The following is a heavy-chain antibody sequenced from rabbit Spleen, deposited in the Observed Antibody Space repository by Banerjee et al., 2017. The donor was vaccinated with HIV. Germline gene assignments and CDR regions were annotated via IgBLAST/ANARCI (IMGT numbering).Heavy chain of an antibody. J-gene: IGHJ6*01. Sequence: QEQLVESGGGLVQPGASLTLTCTASGIDFSNYNFMCWVRQAPGKGLEWIACIDIGSRDFTYYASWAKGRFTISKSSSTTVTLQMTSLTVADTGTYFCARDPGSSFSTYGMDLWGQGTLVTVS. CDR3: ARDPGSSFSTYGMDL. D-gene: IGHD8-1*01. CDR2: IDIGSRDFT. CDR1: GIDFSNYNF. V-gene: IGHV1S45*01.